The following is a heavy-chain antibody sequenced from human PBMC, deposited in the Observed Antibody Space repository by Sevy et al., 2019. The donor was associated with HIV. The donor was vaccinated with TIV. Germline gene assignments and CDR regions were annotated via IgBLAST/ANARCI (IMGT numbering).Heavy chain of an antibody. Sequence: SETLSLTCSVSGGSIGRSDYYWGWLRQPPGKGLEWIGTIYYRSGNSYYNSALKRRVTIYLDTSKNQFSVRLGSVTAAETAVYYCVSGGSSPSPFDFWGQGTLVTVSS. V-gene: IGHV4-39*01. D-gene: IGHD6-19*01. CDR3: VSGGSSPSPFDF. CDR1: GGSIGRSDYY. J-gene: IGHJ4*02. CDR2: IYYRSGNS.